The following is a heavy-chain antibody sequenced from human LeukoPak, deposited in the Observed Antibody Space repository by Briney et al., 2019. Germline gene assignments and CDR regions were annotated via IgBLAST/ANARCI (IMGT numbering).Heavy chain of an antibody. D-gene: IGHD3-16*01. CDR3: ARINYVHFAQ. V-gene: IGHV3-66*01. CDR1: GFTVSSNY. J-gene: IGHJ4*02. CDR2: IYSGGYT. Sequence: GGSLRLSFSSSGFTVSSNYRNWVRQAPGKGLEWVSVIYSGGYTYADSVKGRFTISRDNSNNTIYLQMNSLRAEDTAIYYCARINYVHFAQWGQGTLVTVSS.